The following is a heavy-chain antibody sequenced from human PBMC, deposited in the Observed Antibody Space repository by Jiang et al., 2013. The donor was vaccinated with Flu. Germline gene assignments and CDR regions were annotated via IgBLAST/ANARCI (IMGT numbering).Heavy chain of an antibody. CDR2: IYYSGST. Sequence: LLKPSETLSLTCTVSGGSISSSSYYWGWIRQPPGKGLEWIGSIYYSGSTYYNPSLKSRVTISVDTSKNQFSLKLSSVTAADTAVYYCARQGTWELLRMRSNWFDPWGQGTLVTVSS. V-gene: IGHV4-39*01. CDR3: ARQGTWELLRMRSNWFDP. D-gene: IGHD1-26*01. CDR1: GGSISSSSYY. J-gene: IGHJ5*02.